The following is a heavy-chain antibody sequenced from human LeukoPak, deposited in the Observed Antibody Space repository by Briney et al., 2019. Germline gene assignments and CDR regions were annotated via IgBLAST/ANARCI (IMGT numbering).Heavy chain of an antibody. Sequence: SETLSLTCTVSGGSISSYYWSWIRQPPRKGLEWIGFIYYSGSTNYNPSLKSRVTISVDTSKNQSFLNLRSVTAADTAGYYCARVPRIEAGATGDWFDPWGQGTVVTVSS. CDR2: IYYSGST. CDR1: GGSISSYY. V-gene: IGHV4-59*01. D-gene: IGHD6-13*01. J-gene: IGHJ5*02. CDR3: ARVPRIEAGATGDWFDP.